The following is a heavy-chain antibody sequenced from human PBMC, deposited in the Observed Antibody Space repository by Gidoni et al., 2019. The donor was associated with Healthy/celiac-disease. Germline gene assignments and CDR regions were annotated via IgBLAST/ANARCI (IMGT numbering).Heavy chain of an antibody. CDR3: VKDHSSSFRERVAFDI. CDR2: ISSNGGST. Sequence: CSASGFTFSSYAMHWVRQAPGKGLEYVSAISSNGGSTYYADSVKGRFTISRDNSKNTLYLQMSSLRAEDTAVYYCVKDHSSSFRERVAFDIWGQGTMVTVSS. J-gene: IGHJ3*02. CDR1: GFTFSSYA. V-gene: IGHV3-64D*06. D-gene: IGHD6-13*01.